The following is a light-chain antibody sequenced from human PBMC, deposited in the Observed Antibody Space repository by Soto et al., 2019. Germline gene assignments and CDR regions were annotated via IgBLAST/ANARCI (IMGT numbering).Light chain of an antibody. V-gene: IGKV1-17*03. J-gene: IGKJ1*01. CDR3: LQHNSYPRT. CDR1: QGISNY. Sequence: DIQMTQSPSAMCASVGDRGTITCRASQGISNYLAWFQQKKGRVPKXXIYAASSLQSGVPSRFSGSGYGTEFTLTISSLQPEDFATYYCLQHNSYPRTFGQGTKVDI. CDR2: AAS.